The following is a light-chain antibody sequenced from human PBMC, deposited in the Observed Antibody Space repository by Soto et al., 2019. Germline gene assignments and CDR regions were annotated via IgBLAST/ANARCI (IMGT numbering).Light chain of an antibody. Sequence: DIQMTPSPSSLSASVGDRVTITCRASQSISSYLNWYQQKPGKAPKRLIYAASSLQSGVPSRFSGSGSGTDFTLTISSLQPEDFVTYYCQQSYSTPFTFGPGTKVDIK. CDR1: QSISSY. J-gene: IGKJ3*01. CDR3: QQSYSTPFT. CDR2: AAS. V-gene: IGKV1-39*01.